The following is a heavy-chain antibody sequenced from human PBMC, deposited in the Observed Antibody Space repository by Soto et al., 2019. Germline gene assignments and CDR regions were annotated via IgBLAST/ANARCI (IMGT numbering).Heavy chain of an antibody. CDR2: ISGSGGST. V-gene: IGHV3-23*01. CDR1: GFTFSSYA. CDR3: AKPRESYDYNPLGY. Sequence: PGGSLRLSCAASGFTFSSYAMSWVRQAPGKGLEWVSAISGSGGSTYYADSVKGRFTISRDNSKNTLYLQMNSLRAEDTAVYYCAKPRESYDYNPLGYWGQGTLVTVSS. J-gene: IGHJ4*02. D-gene: IGHD5-12*01.